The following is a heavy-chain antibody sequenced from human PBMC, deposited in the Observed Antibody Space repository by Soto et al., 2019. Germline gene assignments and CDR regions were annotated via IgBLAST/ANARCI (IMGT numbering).Heavy chain of an antibody. J-gene: IGHJ4*02. CDR3: GRSGSTTVTTIDY. CDR1: GGSISSYY. Sequence: PSETLSLTCTVSGGSISSYYWSWIRQPPGKGLEWIGYIYYSGSTNYNPSLKSRVTISVDTSKNQFSLKLSSVTAADTAVYYCGRSGSTTVTTIDYWGQGTLVTVSS. D-gene: IGHD4-17*01. CDR2: IYYSGST. V-gene: IGHV4-59*08.